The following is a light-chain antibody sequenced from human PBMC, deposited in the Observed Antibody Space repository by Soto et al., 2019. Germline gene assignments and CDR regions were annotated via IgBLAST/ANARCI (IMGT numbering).Light chain of an antibody. CDR3: AAWDDSLHGVV. J-gene: IGLJ2*01. Sequence: QSVLTQPPSASATPGQRVTISCSGSSSNIGSDTVNWYQQLPGTAPKLLIYSNNQRPSGVPDRFSGSKSGTSASLAISGLQSEDEADYYCAAWDDSLHGVVFGGGTKVTVL. CDR1: SSNIGSDT. CDR2: SNN. V-gene: IGLV1-44*01.